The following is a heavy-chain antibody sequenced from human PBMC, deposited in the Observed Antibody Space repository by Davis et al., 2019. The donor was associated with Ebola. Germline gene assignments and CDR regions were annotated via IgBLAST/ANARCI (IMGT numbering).Heavy chain of an antibody. J-gene: IGHJ4*02. D-gene: IGHD3-9*01. CDR3: ARDFDGGNYYFDY. CDR2: IIPIFDTP. CDR1: GGSFSSHP. V-gene: IGHV1-69*13. Sequence: SVKVSCNTSGGSFSSHPISWVRQAPRQGLEWMGGIIPIFDTPHYAQKFQGRITITADASTSTAYMELSSLRSEDTATYFCARDFDGGNYYFDYWGPGAPGTVSS.